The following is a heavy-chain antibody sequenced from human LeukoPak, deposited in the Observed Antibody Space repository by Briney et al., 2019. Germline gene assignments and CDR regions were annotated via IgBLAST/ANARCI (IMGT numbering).Heavy chain of an antibody. V-gene: IGHV4-34*01. CDR3: ARGPGYEILTGSFNYYYMDV. J-gene: IGHJ6*03. Sequence: SETLSLTCVVYGESFSGYYWGWIRQPPGKGLEWIGEINHSGSTHYNPSLKSRVIISVDTSKRQFFLKLRSVTAADTAVYYCARGPGYEILTGSFNYYYMDVWGKGITVTVSS. D-gene: IGHD3-9*01. CDR1: GESFSGYY. CDR2: INHSGST.